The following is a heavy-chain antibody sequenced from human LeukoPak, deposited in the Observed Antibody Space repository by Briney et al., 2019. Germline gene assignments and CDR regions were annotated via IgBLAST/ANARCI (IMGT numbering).Heavy chain of an antibody. Sequence: SETLSLTCAVYGGSFSGYYWSWIRQPPGKGLEWIGEINHSGSTNYNPSLKSRVTISVDTSKNQFSLKLSSVTVADTAVYYCARALDCSSTSCLRHEEPFDPWGQGTLVTVSS. D-gene: IGHD2-2*01. V-gene: IGHV4-34*01. CDR2: INHSGST. J-gene: IGHJ5*02. CDR1: GGSFSGYY. CDR3: ARALDCSSTSCLRHEEPFDP.